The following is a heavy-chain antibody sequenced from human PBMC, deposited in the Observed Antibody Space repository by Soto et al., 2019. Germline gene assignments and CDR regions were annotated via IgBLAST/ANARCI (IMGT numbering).Heavy chain of an antibody. J-gene: IGHJ3*02. CDR1: GFTFSSYG. D-gene: IGHD6-19*01. Sequence: QVQLVESGGGVVQPGRSLRLSCAASGFTFSSYGMHWVRQAPGKGLEWVAVTSYDGGNEYYADSVKGRFTISRDNSKNTLYLQKDRLRAEDSGVYYCAKDGANSSGWFDAFDIWGQGTMGAVSS. V-gene: IGHV3-30*18. CDR3: AKDGANSSGWFDAFDI. CDR2: TSYDGGNE.